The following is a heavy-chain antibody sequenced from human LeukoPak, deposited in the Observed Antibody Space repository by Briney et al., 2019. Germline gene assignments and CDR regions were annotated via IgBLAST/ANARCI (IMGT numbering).Heavy chain of an antibody. CDR2: ISSSGSTI. Sequence: SGGSLRLSCAASGFTFSSYEMNWVRQAPGKGLEWVSYISSSGSTIYYADSVKGRFTISRDNAKNSLYLQMNSLRAEDTAVYYCARGGFGGADAFDIWGQGTMVTVSS. CDR1: GFTFSSYE. V-gene: IGHV3-48*03. J-gene: IGHJ3*02. CDR3: ARGGFGGADAFDI. D-gene: IGHD3-10*01.